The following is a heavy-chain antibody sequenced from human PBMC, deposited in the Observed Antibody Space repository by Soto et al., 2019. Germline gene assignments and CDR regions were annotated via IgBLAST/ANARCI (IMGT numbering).Heavy chain of an antibody. Sequence: GASVKVSCKASGYTFTSYGISWVRQAPGQGLVWMGWISSYYVNTNYAQKLQGSVTMTTDTSPSKAYMELRSLCFDDTAVYYFARAGQMATIAYWGQGTLVTVSS. CDR2: ISSYYVNT. CDR3: ARAGQMATIAY. J-gene: IGHJ4*02. V-gene: IGHV1-18*01. D-gene: IGHD5-12*01. CDR1: GYTFTSYG.